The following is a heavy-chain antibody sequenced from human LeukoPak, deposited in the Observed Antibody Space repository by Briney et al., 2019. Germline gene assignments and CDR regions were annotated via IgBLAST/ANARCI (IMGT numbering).Heavy chain of an antibody. D-gene: IGHD6-13*01. CDR2: IHYSGST. V-gene: IGHV4-39*07. CDR3: ARGFPYSSSWYYYYYMDV. Sequence: SETQSLTCTVSGGSISSSRYYWGWIRQPPGKGLEWIGSIHYSGSTYYNPSLKSRVTVSVDTSKNQFSLKLSSVTAADTAVYYCARGFPYSSSWYYYYYMDVWGKGTTVTVSS. CDR1: GGSISSSRYY. J-gene: IGHJ6*03.